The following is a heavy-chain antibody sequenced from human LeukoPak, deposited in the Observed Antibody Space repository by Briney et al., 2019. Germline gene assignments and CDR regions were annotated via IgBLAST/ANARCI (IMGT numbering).Heavy chain of an antibody. J-gene: IGHJ6*02. Sequence: GGSLRLSCAASGFTFSSYSINWVRQAPGKGLEWVSHISSSGSTMYYADSVKGRFTISRDNAKNSLYLQMNSLRAEDTAVYYCARGGYSGYVTYYYGMDVWGQGTTVTVCS. CDR3: ARGGYSGYVTYYYGMDV. V-gene: IGHV3-48*01. D-gene: IGHD5-12*01. CDR1: GFTFSSYS. CDR2: ISSSGSTM.